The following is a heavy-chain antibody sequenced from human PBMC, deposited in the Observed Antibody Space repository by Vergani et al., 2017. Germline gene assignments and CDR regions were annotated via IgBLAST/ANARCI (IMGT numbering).Heavy chain of an antibody. V-gene: IGHV3-73*01. CDR3: TSGSYYYYYGMDV. Sequence: VQLVESGGGVVQPGRSLKLSCAASGFTFSGSAMHWVRQASGKGLEWVGRIRSKANSYATAYAASVKGRFTISRDDSKNTAYLQMNSLKTEDTAVYYCTSGSYYYYYGMDVWGQGTTVTVSS. CDR2: IRSKANSYAT. J-gene: IGHJ6*02. CDR1: GFTFSGSA. D-gene: IGHD1-26*01.